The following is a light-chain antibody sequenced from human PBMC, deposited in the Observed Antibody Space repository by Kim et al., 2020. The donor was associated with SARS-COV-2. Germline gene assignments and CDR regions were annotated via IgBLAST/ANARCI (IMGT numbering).Light chain of an antibody. CDR3: QQYYSSPYT. CDR1: QSVLYSSDNKNY. Sequence: DIVMTQSPDSLAVSLGERATINCKSSQSVLYSSDNKNYLAWYQQKPGQPPQLLIYWASTRESGVPDRFSGSGSGTDFTLTISSLQAEDLAVYYCQQYYSSPYTFGQGTKLEI. V-gene: IGKV4-1*01. CDR2: WAS. J-gene: IGKJ2*01.